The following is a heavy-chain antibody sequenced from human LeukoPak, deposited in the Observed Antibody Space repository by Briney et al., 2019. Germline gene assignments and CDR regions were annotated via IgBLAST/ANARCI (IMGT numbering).Heavy chain of an antibody. CDR3: ARGRSGGLFDY. V-gene: IGHV3-30-3*01. J-gene: IGHJ4*02. D-gene: IGHD3-10*01. Sequence: GGSLRLSCAASGFTFSSYAMHWVRQAPGKGLEWVAVISYDGSNKYYADSVKGRFTISRDNSKNTLYLQMNGLRAEDTAVYYCARGRSGGLFDYWGQGTLVTVSS. CDR1: GFTFSSYA. CDR2: ISYDGSNK.